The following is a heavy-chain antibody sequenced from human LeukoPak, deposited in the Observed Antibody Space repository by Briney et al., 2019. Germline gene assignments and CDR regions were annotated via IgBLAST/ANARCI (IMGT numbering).Heavy chain of an antibody. V-gene: IGHV3-23*01. CDR3: AKAASGNWNDVSDY. D-gene: IGHD1-20*01. Sequence: GGSLRLSCAASGFTFSTYAMSWVRQAPGKGLEWVSAISGRGVSTFYADSVRGRFTISRDNSKNTLYLQMNSLRAEDTAVYYCAKAASGNWNDVSDYWGQGTLVTVSS. J-gene: IGHJ4*02. CDR2: ISGRGVST. CDR1: GFTFSTYA.